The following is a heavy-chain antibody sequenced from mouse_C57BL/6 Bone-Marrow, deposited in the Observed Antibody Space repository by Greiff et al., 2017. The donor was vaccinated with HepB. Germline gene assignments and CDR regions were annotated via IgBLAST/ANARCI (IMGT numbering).Heavy chain of an antibody. CDR2: IDPNSGGT. CDR1: GYTFTSYW. CDR3: ARWIITTVVQGYFDV. V-gene: IGHV1-72*01. Sequence: QVQLQQPGAELVKPGASVKLSCKASGYTFTSYWMHWVKQRPGRGLEWIGRIDPNSGGTKYNEKFKSKATLPVDKPSSTAYMQISSLTSEDSAVYYWARWIITTVVQGYFDVWGTVTTVTVSS. J-gene: IGHJ1*03. D-gene: IGHD1-1*01.